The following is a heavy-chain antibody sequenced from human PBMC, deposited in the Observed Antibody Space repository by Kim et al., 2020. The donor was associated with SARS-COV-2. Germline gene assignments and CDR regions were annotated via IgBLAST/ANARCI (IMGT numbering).Heavy chain of an antibody. Sequence: GGSLRLSCAASGFTFSSYSMNWVRQAPGKGLEWVSSISSSSSYIYYADSVKGRFTISRDNAKNSLYLQMNSLRAEDTAVYYCARVRGVSSGARQFDYWGQGTLVTVSS. D-gene: IGHD2-15*01. J-gene: IGHJ4*02. CDR1: GFTFSSYS. CDR2: ISSSSSYI. V-gene: IGHV3-21*01. CDR3: ARVRGVSSGARQFDY.